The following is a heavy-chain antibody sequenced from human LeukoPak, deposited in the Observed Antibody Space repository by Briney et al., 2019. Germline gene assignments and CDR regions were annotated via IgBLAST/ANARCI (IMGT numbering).Heavy chain of an antibody. Sequence: PGRSLRLSCAASGFTFSSYGMYWVRQAPGKGLGWVAVIWYVGSNKYYADSVKGRFTISRDNSKNTLYLQMNSLRAEDTAVYYCARDISPDIPDGMDVWGKGTTVTVSS. D-gene: IGHD3-9*01. V-gene: IGHV3-33*01. CDR2: IWYVGSNK. CDR1: GFTFSSYG. CDR3: ARDISPDIPDGMDV. J-gene: IGHJ6*04.